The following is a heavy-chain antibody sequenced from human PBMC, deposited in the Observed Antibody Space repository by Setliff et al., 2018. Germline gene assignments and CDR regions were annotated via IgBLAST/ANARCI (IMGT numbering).Heavy chain of an antibody. CDR2: IHYSGNT. CDR1: GGSINSGTYF. V-gene: IGHV4-39*06. Sequence: KTSETLSLTCTVSGGSINSGTYFWGWIRQPPGKGLEWIGRIHYSGNTYYNASLKSRLTMSVDTSKNQFTLKVISVTAADTAVYYCARDEGGFLQLDHWGLGNLVTVSS. J-gene: IGHJ4*02. D-gene: IGHD3-16*01. CDR3: ARDEGGFLQLDH.